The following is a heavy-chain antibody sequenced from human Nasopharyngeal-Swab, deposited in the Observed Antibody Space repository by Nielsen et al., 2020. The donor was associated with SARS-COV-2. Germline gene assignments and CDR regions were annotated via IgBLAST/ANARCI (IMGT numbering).Heavy chain of an antibody. D-gene: IGHD3-3*01. V-gene: IGHV4-34*01. CDR2: NHQGGNT. CDR3: ARGPVTHHDYWSGYRPRP. J-gene: IGHJ5*02. Sequence: SQTLSLTFSLYCGTLSGYYCALIRQPPGKGPEWSVENHQGGNTNYHPSLHGRVTISIDTSKKQFSLKLSSMTAAETGVYYCARGPVTHHDYWSGYRPRPWGQGTLVTVSS. CDR1: CGTLSGYY.